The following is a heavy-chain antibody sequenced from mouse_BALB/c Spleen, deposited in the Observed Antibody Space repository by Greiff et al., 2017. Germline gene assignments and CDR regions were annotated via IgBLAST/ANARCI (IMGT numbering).Heavy chain of an antibody. J-gene: IGHJ1*01. D-gene: IGHD3-3*01. CDR1: GFNIKDYY. CDR2: IDPENGNT. CDR3: ARRASYWYFDV. Sequence: EVKLQESGAELVRPGALVKLSCKASGFNIKDYYMHWVKQRPEQGLEWIGWIDPENGNTIYDPKFQGKASITADTSSNTAYLQLSSLTSEDTAVYYCARRASYWYFDVWGAGTTVTVSS. V-gene: IGHV14-1*02.